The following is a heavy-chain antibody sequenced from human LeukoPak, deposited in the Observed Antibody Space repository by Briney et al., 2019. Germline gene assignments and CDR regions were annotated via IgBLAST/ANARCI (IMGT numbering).Heavy chain of an antibody. D-gene: IGHD6-19*01. CDR3: ARFTPGREWLGFFDY. V-gene: IGHV1-3*01. CDR1: GYTFTSCA. CDR2: INAGNGNT. J-gene: IGHJ4*02. Sequence: ASEKVSCKASGYTFTSCAMHWVRQAPGQRLEWMGWINAGNGNTKYSQKFQGRVTITRDTSASTAYMELSSLRSEDTAVYYCARFTPGREWLGFFDYWGQGTLVTVSS.